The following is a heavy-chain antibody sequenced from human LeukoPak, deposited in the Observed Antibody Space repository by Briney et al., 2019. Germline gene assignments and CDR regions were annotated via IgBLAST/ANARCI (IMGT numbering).Heavy chain of an antibody. V-gene: IGHV5-51*01. Sequence: GESLKNSCKGSGYIFTSYWIAWVRQMPGKGLEWMGIIYPRNSDTRYSPSFQGQVTISADKSISTAYLQWSSLKASDTAMYYCARLNDFWSGYLKYYFDSWGLGTLVTVSS. CDR1: GYIFTSYW. CDR3: ARLNDFWSGYLKYYFDS. J-gene: IGHJ4*02. D-gene: IGHD3-3*01. CDR2: IYPRNSDT.